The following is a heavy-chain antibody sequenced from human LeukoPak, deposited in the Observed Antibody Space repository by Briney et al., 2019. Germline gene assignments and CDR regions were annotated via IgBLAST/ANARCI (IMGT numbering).Heavy chain of an antibody. CDR1: GYTFTSYG. J-gene: IGHJ4*02. CDR3: ARENSGGYSGYGSIDY. V-gene: IGHV1-18*01. CDR2: ISAYNGNT. Sequence: ASVKVSRKASGYTFTSYGISWVRQAPGQGLEWMGWISAYNGNTNYAQKLQGRVTVTTDTSTSTAYMELRSLRSDDTAVYYCARENSGGYSGYGSIDYWGQGTLVTVSS. D-gene: IGHD5-12*01.